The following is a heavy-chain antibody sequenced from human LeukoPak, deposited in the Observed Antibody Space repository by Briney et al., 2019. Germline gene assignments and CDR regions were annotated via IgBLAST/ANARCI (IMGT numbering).Heavy chain of an antibody. CDR3: ASALWFGELELDP. CDR1: GYSISSGYY. Sequence: SETLSLTCTVSGYSISSGYYWGWIRQPPGKGLEWIGSIYHSGRTYYNPSLKSRVTISVDTSKNQFSLKLSSVTAADTAVYYCASALWFGELELDPWGQGTLVTVSS. CDR2: IYHSGRT. V-gene: IGHV4-38-2*02. D-gene: IGHD3-10*01. J-gene: IGHJ5*02.